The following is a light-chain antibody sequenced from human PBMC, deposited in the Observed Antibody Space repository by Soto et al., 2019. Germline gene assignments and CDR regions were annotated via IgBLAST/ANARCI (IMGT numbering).Light chain of an antibody. CDR2: WAS. CDR3: QQYYRTPLT. V-gene: IGKV4-1*01. Sequence: DIVMTQSPDSLAVSLGERATINCKSSQNIFYNSHNKNYLAWYQQKPGQPPKLLIYWASTRESGVPDRFSGSGSGTDFTLTISSLQAEDVAVYYCQQYYRTPLTFGGGTKVEIK. J-gene: IGKJ4*01. CDR1: QNIFYNSHNKNY.